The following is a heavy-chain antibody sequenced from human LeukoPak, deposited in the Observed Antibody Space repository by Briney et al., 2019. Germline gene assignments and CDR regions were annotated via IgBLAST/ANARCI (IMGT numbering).Heavy chain of an antibody. D-gene: IGHD5-12*01. Sequence: GGSLRLSCAASGFTFSNYAMAWFRQAPGKGLEWVSAISGSGGNTYYADSVKGRFTISRDISQNTLYLQMNSLRAEDTAVYYCARDLGYSAYATVRGYAVDIWGQGTMVTVSS. CDR1: GFTFSNYA. CDR3: ARDLGYSAYATVRGYAVDI. J-gene: IGHJ3*02. CDR2: ISGSGGNT. V-gene: IGHV3-23*01.